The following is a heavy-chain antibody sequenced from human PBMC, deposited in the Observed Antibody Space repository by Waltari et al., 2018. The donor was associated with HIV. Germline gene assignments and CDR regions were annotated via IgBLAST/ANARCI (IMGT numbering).Heavy chain of an antibody. CDR3: ARLGRSRFLEWIPFDP. Sequence: QVQLVQSGAEVKKPGSSVKVSCKASGGTFSSVAISWVRQAPGQGLEWMGGIIPISGTTNYAQKFQGRVTITADESTSTANMELNSLKSEDTAVYYCARLGRSRFLEWIPFDPWGQGTLVTVSS. CDR1: GGTFSSVA. CDR2: IIPISGTT. J-gene: IGHJ5*02. V-gene: IGHV1-69*12. D-gene: IGHD3-3*01.